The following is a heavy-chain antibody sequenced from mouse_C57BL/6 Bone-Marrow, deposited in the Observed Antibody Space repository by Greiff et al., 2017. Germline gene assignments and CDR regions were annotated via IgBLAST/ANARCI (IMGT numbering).Heavy chain of an antibody. Sequence: QVQLKESGPGILQPSQTLSLTCSFSGFSLSTFGMGVGWIRQPSGKGLEWLAHIWWDDDKYYNPALKSRLTISKDTSKNQVFLKIANVDTADTATYYCARIIYYGSSPYYYAMDYWCQGTSVTVSS. D-gene: IGHD1-1*01. CDR3: ARIIYYGSSPYYYAMDY. V-gene: IGHV8-8*01. CDR2: IWWDDDK. CDR1: GFSLSTFGMG. J-gene: IGHJ4*01.